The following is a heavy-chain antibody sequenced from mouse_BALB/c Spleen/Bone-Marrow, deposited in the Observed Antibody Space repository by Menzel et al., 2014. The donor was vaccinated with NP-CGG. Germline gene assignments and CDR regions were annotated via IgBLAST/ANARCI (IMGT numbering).Heavy chain of an antibody. CDR3: ARNYDYDGGYCAMDY. V-gene: IGHV1-7*01. J-gene: IGHJ4*01. CDR1: GYTFTSYW. D-gene: IGHD2-4*01. Sequence: QVQLQQSGDQVAKPGASVKMSCKASGYTFTSYWMHWVKQRPGQGLEWIGYINPITGYTEYNQKFKDKATLTADKSSSTAYMQLSSLTSEDSAVYYCARNYDYDGGYCAMDYWGQGTSVTVSS. CDR2: INPITGYT.